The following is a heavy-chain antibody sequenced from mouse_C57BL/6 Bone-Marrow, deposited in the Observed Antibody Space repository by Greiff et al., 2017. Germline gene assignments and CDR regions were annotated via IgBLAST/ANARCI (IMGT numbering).Heavy chain of an antibody. Sequence: QVQLQQSGPELVKPGASVKISCKASGYAFSSSWMNWVKQRPGKGLEWIGRIYPGDGDTNYNGKFKGKATLTADKSSSTAYMQLSSLTSEDSAVYFCARPYDCGRAWFAYWGQGTLVTVSA. CDR2: IYPGDGDT. CDR1: GYAFSSSW. V-gene: IGHV1-82*01. D-gene: IGHD2-4*01. J-gene: IGHJ3*01. CDR3: ARPYDCGRAWFAY.